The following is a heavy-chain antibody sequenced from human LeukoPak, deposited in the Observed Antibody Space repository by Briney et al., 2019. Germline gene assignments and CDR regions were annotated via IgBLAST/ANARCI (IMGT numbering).Heavy chain of an antibody. CDR3: ARDRGYWFDP. D-gene: IGHD3-10*01. CDR1: GGSFSGYY. Sequence: SETLSLTCAVYGGSFSGYYWSWIRQPPGKGLEWIGYIYYSGSTNYNPSLKSRVTISVDTSKNQFSLKLSSVTAADTAVYYCARDRGYWFDPWGQGTLVTVSS. V-gene: IGHV4-59*01. J-gene: IGHJ5*02. CDR2: IYYSGST.